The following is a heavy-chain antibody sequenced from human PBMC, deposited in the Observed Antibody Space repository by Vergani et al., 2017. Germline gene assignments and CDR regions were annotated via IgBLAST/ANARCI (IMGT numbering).Heavy chain of an antibody. V-gene: IGHV1-69*13. CDR3: ARAPVVPAAMRGWFDP. D-gene: IGHD2-2*01. Sequence: QGQLAQSGAEVKKPGSSVKVSCKASGGTFSSNSISWVRQAPGQGLEWMGRIIPIFGTTSYAQKFQGRVTILADESTSTAYMELSSLRSEDTAVYYCARAPVVPAAMRGWFDPWGQGTLVTVSS. CDR2: IIPIFGTT. J-gene: IGHJ5*02. CDR1: GGTFSSNS.